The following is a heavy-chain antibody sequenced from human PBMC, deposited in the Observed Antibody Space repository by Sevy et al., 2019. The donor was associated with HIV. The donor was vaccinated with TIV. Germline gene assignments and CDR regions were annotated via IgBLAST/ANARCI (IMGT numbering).Heavy chain of an antibody. Sequence: GSLRLSCAASGFTFSNAWMSWVRQAPGKGLEWVGRIKSKTDGGTTDYAAPVKGRFTISRDDSKNTLYLQMNSLKTEDTAVYYCTTENGIAAAGDYWGQGTLVTVSS. CDR2: IKSKTDGGTT. CDR3: TTENGIAAAGDY. J-gene: IGHJ4*02. D-gene: IGHD6-13*01. CDR1: GFTFSNAW. V-gene: IGHV3-15*01.